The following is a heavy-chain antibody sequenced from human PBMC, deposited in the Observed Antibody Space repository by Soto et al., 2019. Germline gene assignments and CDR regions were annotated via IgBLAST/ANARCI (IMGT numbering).Heavy chain of an antibody. CDR2: IWYDGSNK. CDR3: ARALGVYCGGDCALDY. CDR1: GFTFSSYG. Sequence: QVQLVESGGGVVQPGRSLRLSCAASGFTFSSYGMHWVRQAPGKGLEWVAVIWYDGSNKYYADSVKGRFTISRDNSKNTLNLQMNSLRAEDTAVYYCARALGVYCGGDCALDYWGQGTLGTVSS. V-gene: IGHV3-33*01. D-gene: IGHD2-21*02. J-gene: IGHJ4*02.